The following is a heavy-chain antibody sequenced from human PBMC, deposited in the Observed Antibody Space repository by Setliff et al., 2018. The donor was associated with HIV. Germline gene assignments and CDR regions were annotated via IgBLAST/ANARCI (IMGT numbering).Heavy chain of an antibody. CDR3: ATFEYSSSSALDY. CDR1: GGSISSGDYY. D-gene: IGHD6-6*01. CDR2: IHTSGST. J-gene: IGHJ4*02. Sequence: SETLSLTCTVSGGSISSGDYYWTWIRQPAGKGLQWIGRIHTSGSTNYNPSLKSRVTISVDKSKNQFSLKLSSVTAADTAVYYCATFEYSSSSALDYWGQGTLVTVSS. V-gene: IGHV4-61*02.